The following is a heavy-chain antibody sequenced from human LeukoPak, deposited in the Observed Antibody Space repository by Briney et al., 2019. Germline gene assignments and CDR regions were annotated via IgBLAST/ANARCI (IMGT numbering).Heavy chain of an antibody. CDR3: ARDYYGSGSYYKGSGFLY. Sequence: PGGSLRLSCAASGFTFSSYSMNWVRQAPGKGLEWVSSIGSSSSYIYYADSVKGRFTISRDNAKNSLYLQMNSLRAEDTAVYYCARDYYGSGSYYKGSGFLYWGQGTLVTVSS. J-gene: IGHJ4*02. D-gene: IGHD3-10*01. CDR2: IGSSSSYI. V-gene: IGHV3-21*01. CDR1: GFTFSSYS.